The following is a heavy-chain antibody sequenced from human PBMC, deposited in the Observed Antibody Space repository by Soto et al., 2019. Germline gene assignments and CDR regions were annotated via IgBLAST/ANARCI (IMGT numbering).Heavy chain of an antibody. CDR2: ISWNSGNL. V-gene: IGHV3-9*01. Sequence: GRSLRLSCAASGFTFDDFAMHWVRQGPGKGLEWVSSISWNSGNLGYADSVKGRFTISRDNAKNSLYLQMNSLRGEDTALYYCAKGASTTVFAFNDYWGQGTLVTVSS. D-gene: IGHD4-17*01. J-gene: IGHJ4*02. CDR1: GFTFDDFA. CDR3: AKGASTTVFAFNDY.